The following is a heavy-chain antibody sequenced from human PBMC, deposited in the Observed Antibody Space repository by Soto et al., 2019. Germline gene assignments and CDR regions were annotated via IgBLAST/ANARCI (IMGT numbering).Heavy chain of an antibody. V-gene: IGHV1-46*01. Sequence: ASVKVSCKASGYTFTSYYMHWVRQAPGQGLEWMGIINPSGGSTSYAQKFQGRVTMTRDTSTSTVYMELSSLRSEDTAVYYCARGSPYYYDSSGYVQSTYAFDIWGQGTMVTVSS. CDR1: GYTFTSYY. J-gene: IGHJ3*02. CDR3: ARGSPYYYDSSGYVQSTYAFDI. D-gene: IGHD3-22*01. CDR2: INPSGGST.